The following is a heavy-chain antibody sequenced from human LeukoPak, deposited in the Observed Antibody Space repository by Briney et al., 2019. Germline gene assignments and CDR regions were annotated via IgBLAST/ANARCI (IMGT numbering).Heavy chain of an antibody. V-gene: IGHV4-61*02. CDR3: ATNYYDSSGYYPTGW. Sequence: PSETLSLTCTVSGGSISSGSYYWSWIRQPAGKGLEWIGRIYTSGSTNYNPSLKSRVTMSVDTSKNQFSLKLSSVTAADTAVYYCATNYYDSSGYYPTGWWGQGTLVTVSS. D-gene: IGHD3-22*01. J-gene: IGHJ4*02. CDR2: IYTSGST. CDR1: GGSISSGSYY.